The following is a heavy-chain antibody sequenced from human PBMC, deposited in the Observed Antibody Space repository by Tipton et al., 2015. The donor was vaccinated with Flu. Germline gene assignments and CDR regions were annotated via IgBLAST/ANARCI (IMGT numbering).Heavy chain of an antibody. J-gene: IGHJ2*01. CDR1: GFTLSGHW. CDR2: LYSAGPS. Sequence: SLRLSCAASGFTLSGHWMHWVRQAPGKGLEWVSILYSAGPSHYADSVKGRFIISRDNSKNTVYLQMNSLRAEDTAVYYCTRHLRDWWPYFDLWGRGTLVTVSS. V-gene: IGHV3-66*04. D-gene: IGHD2-8*02. CDR3: TRHLRDWWPYFDL.